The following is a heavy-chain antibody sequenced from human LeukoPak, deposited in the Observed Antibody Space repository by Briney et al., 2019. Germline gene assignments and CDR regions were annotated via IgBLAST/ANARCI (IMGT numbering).Heavy chain of an antibody. V-gene: IGHV3-30*18. CDR1: GFTFSSYG. J-gene: IGHJ4*02. Sequence: PGGSLRLSCAASGFTFSSYGMHWVRQAPGKGQEWVAVISYDGSNKYYADSVKGRFTISRDNSKNTLYLQMNSLRAEDTAVYYCAKDEYYYDSSGYPSHWGQGTLVTVSS. CDR3: AKDEYYYDSSGYPSH. CDR2: ISYDGSNK. D-gene: IGHD3-22*01.